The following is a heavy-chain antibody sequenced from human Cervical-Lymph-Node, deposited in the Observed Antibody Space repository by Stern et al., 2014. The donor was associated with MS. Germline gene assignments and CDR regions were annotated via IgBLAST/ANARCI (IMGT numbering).Heavy chain of an antibody. D-gene: IGHD3-10*01. V-gene: IGHV1-2*02. CDR2: INPNTGGT. J-gene: IGHJ4*02. Sequence: VQLLESGAEVKKPGASVKVSCKASGYTFSDYYIHWVRQAPGQGLEWIGWINPNTGGTHYAQQFQGGVTMTRDTSISTAYMDLSRLRSDDTAVFYCARDRNYGSATFNFDLWGQGTLVTVSS. CDR3: ARDRNYGSATFNFDL. CDR1: GYTFSDYY.